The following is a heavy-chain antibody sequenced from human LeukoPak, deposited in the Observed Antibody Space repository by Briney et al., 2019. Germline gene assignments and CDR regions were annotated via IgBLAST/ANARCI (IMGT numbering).Heavy chain of an antibody. J-gene: IGHJ4*02. Sequence: GGSLRLSCAASGLPVSSNYMSWVRQAPGKGLEWVSVIYSDGGIFYSDSVKGRFTISRDNSKNTLYLQMNSLRAEDTGVYYCARDAVGATTDYWGQGTLVTVPS. CDR3: ARDAVGATTDY. CDR1: GLPVSSNY. D-gene: IGHD1-26*01. CDR2: IYSDGGI. V-gene: IGHV3-53*01.